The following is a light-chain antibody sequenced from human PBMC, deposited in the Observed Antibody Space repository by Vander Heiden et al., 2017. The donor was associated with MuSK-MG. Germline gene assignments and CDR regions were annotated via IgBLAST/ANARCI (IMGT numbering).Light chain of an antibody. CDR2: DAS. J-gene: IGKJ3*01. CDR1: QSVSSY. Sequence: EIVLTQSPATLSLSPGERATLSCRASQSVSSYLSWYQHKPGQAPRLLIYDASNSATAIPARLRRSGPGTDFTLSISILEPEDFAVYYCQQRSTGPRVLGHGTKVDIK. CDR3: QQRSTGPRV. V-gene: IGKV3-11*01.